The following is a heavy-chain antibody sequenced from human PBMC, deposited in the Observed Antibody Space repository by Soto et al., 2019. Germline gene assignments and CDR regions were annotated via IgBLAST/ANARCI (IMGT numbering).Heavy chain of an antibody. J-gene: IGHJ6*03. V-gene: IGHV1-18*01. D-gene: IGHD4-17*01. Sequence: ASVKVSCKASGYTFTSYGISWVRQAPGQGLEWMGWISAYNGNTNYAQKLQGRVTMTTDTSTSTAYMELRSLRSDDTAVYYCARDQQGDYLYSYYMDVWGKGTTVTVSS. CDR3: ARDQQGDYLYSYYMDV. CDR1: GYTFTSYG. CDR2: ISAYNGNT.